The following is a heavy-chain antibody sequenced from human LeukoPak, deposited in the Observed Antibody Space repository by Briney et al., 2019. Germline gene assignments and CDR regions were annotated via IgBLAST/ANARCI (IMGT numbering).Heavy chain of an antibody. Sequence: KSSETLSLTCAVYGGSFSGYYWSWIRQPPGKGLEWIGEINHSGSTNYNPSLKSRVTISVDTSKNQFSLKLSSVTAADTAVYYCARDGSSGWYGGFVYFDYWGQGTLVTVSS. J-gene: IGHJ4*02. V-gene: IGHV4-34*01. D-gene: IGHD6-19*01. CDR3: ARDGSSGWYGGFVYFDY. CDR2: INHSGST. CDR1: GGSFSGYY.